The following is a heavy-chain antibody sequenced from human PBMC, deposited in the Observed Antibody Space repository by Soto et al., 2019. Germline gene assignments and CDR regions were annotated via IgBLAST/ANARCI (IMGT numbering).Heavy chain of an antibody. CDR1: GYTFTSYG. J-gene: IGHJ6*02. CDR2: ISAYNGNT. Sequence: ASVKVSCKASGYTFTSYGISWVRQAPGQGLEWMGWISAYNGNTNYAQKLQGRVTMTTDTSTSTAYMELRSLRSDDTAVYYCARGSRITMIVVVPRYGMDVWGQGTTVTVSS. D-gene: IGHD3-22*01. CDR3: ARGSRITMIVVVPRYGMDV. V-gene: IGHV1-18*01.